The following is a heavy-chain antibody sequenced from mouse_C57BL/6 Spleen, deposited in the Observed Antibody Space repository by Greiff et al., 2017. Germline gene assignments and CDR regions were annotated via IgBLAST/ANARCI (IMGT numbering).Heavy chain of an antibody. J-gene: IGHJ3*01. CDR1: GFTFSSYA. Sequence: EVQGVESGEGLVKPGGSLKLSCAASGFTFSSYALSWVRQTPEKRLEWVAYISSGGYYSYYADTVKGRFTISRDNARNTLYMQMCSLKSEDTAMYYGTRDYDGDYEFAYWGQGTLVTVSA. CDR2: ISSGGYYS. D-gene: IGHD2-3*01. CDR3: TRDYDGDYEFAY. V-gene: IGHV5-9-1*02.